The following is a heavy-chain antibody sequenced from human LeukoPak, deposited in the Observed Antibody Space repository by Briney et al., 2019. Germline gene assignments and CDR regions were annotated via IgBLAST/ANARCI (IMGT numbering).Heavy chain of an antibody. J-gene: IGHJ4*02. D-gene: IGHD3-10*01. Sequence: GGSLRLSCAASGFTFSSYSMNWVRQAPGKGLEWVSYITSRSTTIYYADSVKGRFTISRDNSKNMLYLQMDSLRPEDTAIYYCARDPGDYYGSGSFDYWGQGTLVTVAS. CDR1: GFTFSSYS. V-gene: IGHV3-48*01. CDR2: ITSRSTTI. CDR3: ARDPGDYYGSGSFDY.